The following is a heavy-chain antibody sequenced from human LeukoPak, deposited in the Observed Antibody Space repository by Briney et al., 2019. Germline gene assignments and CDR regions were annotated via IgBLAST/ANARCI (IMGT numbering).Heavy chain of an antibody. CDR2: IKQDGSEK. V-gene: IGHV3-7*01. Sequence: GGSLRLSCAASRLTFTYWMSWVRQAPGKGLEGVANIKQDGSEKYYVDSVKGRFTISRDNAKRSLYLQMNSLRAEDTALYYCASSFSDDFWSGHFWGQGTLVTVSS. CDR3: ASSFSDDFWSGHF. D-gene: IGHD3-3*01. J-gene: IGHJ4*02. CDR1: RLTFTYW.